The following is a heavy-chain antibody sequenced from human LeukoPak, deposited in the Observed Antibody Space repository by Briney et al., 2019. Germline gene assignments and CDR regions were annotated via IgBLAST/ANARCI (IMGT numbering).Heavy chain of an antibody. Sequence: GGSLRLSCAASGFTFSSYEMNWVRQAPGKGLEWVSYISSSGSTIYYADSVKGRFTISRDNAKNSLYLQMNSLRAEDTAVYYCARVGEQWLGGSDYWGQGTLVTVSS. J-gene: IGHJ4*02. CDR1: GFTFSSYE. CDR2: ISSSGSTI. V-gene: IGHV3-48*03. D-gene: IGHD6-19*01. CDR3: ARVGEQWLGGSDY.